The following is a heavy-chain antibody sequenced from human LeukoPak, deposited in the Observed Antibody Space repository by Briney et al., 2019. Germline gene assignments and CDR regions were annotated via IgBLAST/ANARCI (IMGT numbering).Heavy chain of an antibody. CDR2: ISAYNGNT. Sequence: ASVKVSFKASGYTFTSYGISWVRQAPGQGLEWMGWISAYNGNTNYAQKLQGRVTLTTDTSTSTAYMELRSLRSDDTAVYYCARDPGGWYYSDYYFDYWGQGTLVTVSS. J-gene: IGHJ4*02. CDR3: ARDPGGWYYSDYYFDY. D-gene: IGHD6-19*01. V-gene: IGHV1-18*01. CDR1: GYTFTSYG.